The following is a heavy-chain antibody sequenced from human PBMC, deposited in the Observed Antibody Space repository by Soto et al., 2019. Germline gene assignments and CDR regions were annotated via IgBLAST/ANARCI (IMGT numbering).Heavy chain of an antibody. CDR2: INHSGST. D-gene: IGHD2-21*01. J-gene: IGHJ6*02. CDR1: GGSFSGYY. Sequence: QVQLQRWGAGLLKPSETLSLTCAVYGGSFSGYYWSWIRQPPGKGLEWIGEINHSGSTNYNPSLKSRVTISVDTSKNQFSLKLSSVTAADTAVYYCARIAPSYYYYGMDVWGQGTTVTVSS. V-gene: IGHV4-34*01. CDR3: ARIAPSYYYYGMDV.